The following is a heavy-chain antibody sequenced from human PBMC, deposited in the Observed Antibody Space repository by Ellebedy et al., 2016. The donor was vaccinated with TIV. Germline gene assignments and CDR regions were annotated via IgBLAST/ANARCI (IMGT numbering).Heavy chain of an antibody. CDR1: GFTFNDYY. J-gene: IGHJ6*02. Sequence: PGGSLRLSCAASGFTFNDYYMSWVRQAPGRGLEWLSYMSSSGRTIYYADSVKGRFTISRDNAKNSRYLQMNSLRAEDTAVYYCARDGVVVTATNYHGMDVWGQGTTVTVSS. V-gene: IGHV3-11*01. CDR2: MSSSGRTI. CDR3: ARDGVVVTATNYHGMDV. D-gene: IGHD2-21*02.